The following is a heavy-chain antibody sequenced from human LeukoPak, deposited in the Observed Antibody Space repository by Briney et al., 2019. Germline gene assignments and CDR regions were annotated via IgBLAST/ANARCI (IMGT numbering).Heavy chain of an antibody. CDR2: ISGSGGNT. D-gene: IGHD3-16*01. V-gene: IGHV3-23*01. CDR3: AKDLGYDYVWGEGNFYDY. J-gene: IGHJ4*02. Sequence: GGSLRLSCAASGFSFSSDSMNWVRQAPGKGLEWVSVISGSGGNTDYADTVKGRFTISRDNSKNTLYLQMNSLRAEDTAVYYCAKDLGYDYVWGEGNFYDYWGQGTLVTVSS. CDR1: GFSFSSDS.